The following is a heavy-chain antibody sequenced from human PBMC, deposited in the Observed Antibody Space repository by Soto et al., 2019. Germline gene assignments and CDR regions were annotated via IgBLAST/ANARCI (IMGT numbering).Heavy chain of an antibody. Sequence: QVHLQQWGARLLKPSETLSLTCAVYGGSFSGYYWSWIRQPPGKGLEWIGEMNHLGSTNYNPSLKSPVTISVDTSKNHFSLNLTSVTAADTAVYYCARGPPYCSSTGCPRGMDVWGQGTTVTVSS. CDR3: ARGPPYCSSTGCPRGMDV. CDR1: GGSFSGYY. CDR2: MNHLGST. D-gene: IGHD2-2*01. J-gene: IGHJ6*02. V-gene: IGHV4-34*01.